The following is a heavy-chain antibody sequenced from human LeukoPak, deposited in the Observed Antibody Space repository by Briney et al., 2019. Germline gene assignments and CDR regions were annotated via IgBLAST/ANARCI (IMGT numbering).Heavy chain of an antibody. CDR3: AILPYGSGSYYMFYYYYYMDV. CDR2: MNPNSGNT. D-gene: IGHD3-10*01. J-gene: IGHJ6*03. Sequence: ASVKVSFKASGYTFTSYDINWVRQATGQGLEWMGWMNPNSGNTGYAQKFQGRVTMTRNTSISTAYMELSSLRSEDTAVYYCAILPYGSGSYYMFYYYYYMDVWGKGTTVTVSS. V-gene: IGHV1-8*01. CDR1: GYTFTSYD.